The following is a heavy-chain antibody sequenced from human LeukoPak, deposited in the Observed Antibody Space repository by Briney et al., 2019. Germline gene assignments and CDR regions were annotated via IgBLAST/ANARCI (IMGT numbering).Heavy chain of an antibody. J-gene: IGHJ4*02. V-gene: IGHV1-46*01. CDR2: INPSGGST. CDR1: GYTFTSYY. CDR3: ARANIVVVPAAPEFDY. Sequence: ASVKVSCKASGYTFTSYYMHCVRQAPGQGLEWMGIINPSGGSTSYAQKFQGRVTMTRDTSTSTVYMELSSLRSEDTAVYYCARANIVVVPAAPEFDYWGQGTLVTVSS. D-gene: IGHD2-2*01.